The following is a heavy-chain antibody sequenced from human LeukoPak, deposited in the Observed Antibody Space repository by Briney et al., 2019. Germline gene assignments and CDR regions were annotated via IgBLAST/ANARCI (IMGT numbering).Heavy chain of an antibody. Sequence: SETLSLTCTVSGGSISSGYWSWIRQPPGKGLEWIGYISYSDSTRYSPSLKSRVTMSIDTSMNQFSLKVTSVTAADTAVYYCAKTYYDILTGYGGPYYMDVWGKGTTVTVSS. V-gene: IGHV4-59*01. CDR2: ISYSDST. D-gene: IGHD3-9*01. CDR1: GGSISSGY. J-gene: IGHJ6*03. CDR3: AKTYYDILTGYGGPYYMDV.